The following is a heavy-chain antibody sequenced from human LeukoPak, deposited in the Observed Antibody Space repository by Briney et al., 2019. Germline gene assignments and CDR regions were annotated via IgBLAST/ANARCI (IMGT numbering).Heavy chain of an antibody. D-gene: IGHD2-21*01. CDR3: AKEISDVVIANFLDAFDI. CDR2: ISGSGGST. V-gene: IGHV3-23*01. CDR1: GFTFSSYA. Sequence: GVSLRLSCAASGFTFSSYAMSWVRQAPGKGLEGVSAISGSGGSTYYADSVKGRFTISRDNSKNTLYLQMNSLRAEDTAVYYCAKEISDVVIANFLDAFDIWGQGTMVTVSS. J-gene: IGHJ3*02.